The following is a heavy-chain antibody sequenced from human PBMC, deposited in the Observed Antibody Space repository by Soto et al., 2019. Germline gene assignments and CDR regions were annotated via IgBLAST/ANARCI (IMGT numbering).Heavy chain of an antibody. CDR3: ARASPYSSGWDNWFDP. CDR1: GGSISSYY. CDR2: IYYSGST. J-gene: IGHJ5*02. V-gene: IGHV4-59*01. Sequence: QVQLQESGPGLVKPSETLSLTCTVSGGSISSYYWSWIRQPPGKGLEWIGYIYYSGSTNYNPSLKNRVSMSVDTSKNQFSLKLSAVTAADTAVYYCARASPYSSGWDNWFDPWGQGTLVTVSS. D-gene: IGHD6-19*01.